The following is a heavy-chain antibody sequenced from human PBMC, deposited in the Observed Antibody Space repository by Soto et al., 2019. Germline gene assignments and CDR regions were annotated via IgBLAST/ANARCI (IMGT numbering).Heavy chain of an antibody. CDR3: ARDQYSSSWYGYFQH. D-gene: IGHD6-13*01. CDR2: INAGNGNT. J-gene: IGHJ1*01. Sequence: QVQLVQSGAEVKKPGASVKVSCKASGYTFTSYAMHWVRQAPGQRLEWVGWINAGNGNTKYSQKFQGRVTITRDTSASTAYMELSSLRSEDTAVYYCARDQYSSSWYGYFQHWGQGTLVTVSS. CDR1: GYTFTSYA. V-gene: IGHV1-3*01.